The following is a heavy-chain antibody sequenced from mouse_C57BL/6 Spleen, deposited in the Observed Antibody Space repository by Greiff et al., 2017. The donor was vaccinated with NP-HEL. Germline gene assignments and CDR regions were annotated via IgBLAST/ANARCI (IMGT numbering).Heavy chain of an antibody. CDR1: GYAFSSSW. V-gene: IGHV1-82*01. Sequence: VKLMESGPELVKPGASVKISCKASGYAFSSSWMNWVKQRPGKGLEWIGRIYPGDGDTNYNGKFKGKATLTADKSSSTAYMQLSSLTSEDSAVYFCARSYYSNYGYYCDYWGQGTTLTVSS. CDR2: IYPGDGDT. D-gene: IGHD2-5*01. J-gene: IGHJ2*01. CDR3: ARSYYSNYGYYCDY.